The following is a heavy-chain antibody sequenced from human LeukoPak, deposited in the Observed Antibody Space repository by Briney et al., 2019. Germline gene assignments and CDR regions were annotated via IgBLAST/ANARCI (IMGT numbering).Heavy chain of an antibody. J-gene: IGHJ4*02. V-gene: IGHV3-30*02. CDR2: IQHDGRNT. CDR3: AKDPTRYYDILTGIDY. D-gene: IGHD3-9*01. Sequence: GGSLRLSCVVSGFTFTSHGMNWIRQAPGKGLEWVAFIQHDGRNTYHADSVKGRFTISRDDSKNTLYLQMNSLRAGDTAVYYCAKDPTRYYDILTGIDYWGQGTLVTVSS. CDR1: GFTFTSHG.